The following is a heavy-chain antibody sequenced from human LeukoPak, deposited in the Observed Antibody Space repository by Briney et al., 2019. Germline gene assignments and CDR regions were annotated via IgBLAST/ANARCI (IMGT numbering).Heavy chain of an antibody. CDR2: IVVGSGNT. CDR1: GFTFTRSA. CDR3: AAADYYGSLFYFDY. J-gene: IGHJ4*02. Sequence: SVKVSCKASGFTFTRSAVQWVRQARGQRLEWIGWIVVGSGNTNYAQKFQERVTITRDMSTSTAYMELSSLRSEDTAVYYCAAADYYGSLFYFDYWGQGTQVTVSS. D-gene: IGHD3-10*01. V-gene: IGHV1-58*01.